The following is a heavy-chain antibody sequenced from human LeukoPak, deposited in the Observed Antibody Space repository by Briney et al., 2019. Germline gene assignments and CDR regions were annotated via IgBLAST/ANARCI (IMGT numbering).Heavy chain of an antibody. J-gene: IGHJ4*02. CDR1: GFTFINYN. CDR2: ISGSSNTI. D-gene: IGHD3-22*01. CDR3: ARLRRNSDRSDFFYYYDH. V-gene: IGHV3-48*04. Sequence: PGGSLRLSCAASGFTFINYNMNWVRQAPGKGLEWVSYISGSSNTIYYADSVEGRFTISRDNAKNSLFLQMNSLRAEDTAVYYCARLRRNSDRSDFFYYYDHWGQGTLVTVSS.